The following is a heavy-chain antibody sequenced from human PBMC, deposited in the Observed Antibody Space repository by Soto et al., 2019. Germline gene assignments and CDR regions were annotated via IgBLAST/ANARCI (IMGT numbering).Heavy chain of an antibody. CDR3: ARLTMVREKYHYYYMDV. Sequence: PSETLSLTCAVYGGSFSGYYWSWIRQPPGKGLEWIGEINHSGSTNYNPSLKSRVTISVDTSKNQFSLKLSSVTAADTAVYYCARLTMVREKYHYYYMDVWGKGTTVTVSS. V-gene: IGHV4-34*01. D-gene: IGHD3-10*01. CDR1: GGSFSGYY. J-gene: IGHJ6*03. CDR2: INHSGST.